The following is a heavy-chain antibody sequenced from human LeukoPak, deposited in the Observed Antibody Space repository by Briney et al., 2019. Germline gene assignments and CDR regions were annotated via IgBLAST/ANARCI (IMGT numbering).Heavy chain of an antibody. Sequence: PSETLSLTCTVSGGSISDNYWSWIRQPPGKGLEWIGYAYYSGHTNYNSSLKSRVTMSLDTSRSQFPLSLSSVTAAATAVYFCARHPFATPFDYWGPGTLVTVSS. CDR1: GGSISDNY. CDR3: ARHPFATPFDY. CDR2: AYYSGHT. V-gene: IGHV4-59*08. D-gene: IGHD2-15*01. J-gene: IGHJ4*02.